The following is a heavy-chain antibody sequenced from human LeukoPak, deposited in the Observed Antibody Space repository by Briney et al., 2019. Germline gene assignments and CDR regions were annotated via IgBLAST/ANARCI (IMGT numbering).Heavy chain of an antibody. V-gene: IGHV1-69*04. D-gene: IGHD5-18*01. J-gene: IGHJ4*02. CDR1: GGTFSSYA. Sequence: SVRVSCKASGGTFSSYAISWVRQAPGQGLEWMGRIIPILGIANYAQKFQGRVTITADKSTSTAYMELSSLRSEDTAVYYCAREDTAMGFDYWGQGTLVTVSS. CDR3: AREDTAMGFDY. CDR2: IIPILGIA.